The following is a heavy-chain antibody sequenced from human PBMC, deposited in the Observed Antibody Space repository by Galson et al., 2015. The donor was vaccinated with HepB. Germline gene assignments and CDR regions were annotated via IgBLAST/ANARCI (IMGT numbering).Heavy chain of an antibody. CDR1: GYTFPGYY. J-gene: IGHJ5*02. CDR2: INPNSGGT. D-gene: IGHD4-23*01. V-gene: IGHV1-2*02. Sequence: SVKVSCKASGYTFPGYYMHWVRQAPGQGLEWMGWINPNSGGTNYAQKFQGRVTMTRDTSISTAYMELSRLRSDDTAVYYCARGLGATVVTLRSGLNWFDPWGQGTLVTVSS. CDR3: ARGLGATVVTLRSGLNWFDP.